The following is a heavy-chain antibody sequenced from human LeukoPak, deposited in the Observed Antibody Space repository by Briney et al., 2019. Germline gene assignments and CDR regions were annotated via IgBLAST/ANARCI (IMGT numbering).Heavy chain of an antibody. CDR1: GFTFSSYW. D-gene: IGHD3-22*01. V-gene: IGHV3-7*01. Sequence: PGGSLRLSCAASGFTFSSYWMSWVRQAPGKGLVWVANIKHDGSEKYYVDSVKGRFTISRDNAKNSLYLQMNSLRAEDTAVYYCASIPYYYDSSGYEGYYGMDVWGQGTTVTVS. CDR2: IKHDGSEK. J-gene: IGHJ6*02. CDR3: ASIPYYYDSSGYEGYYGMDV.